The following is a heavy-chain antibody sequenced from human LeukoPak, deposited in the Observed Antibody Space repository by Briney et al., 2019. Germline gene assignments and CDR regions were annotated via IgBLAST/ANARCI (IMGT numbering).Heavy chain of an antibody. CDR1: GGSISSSSHH. D-gene: IGHD6-6*01. CDR2: IYYSGNT. J-gene: IGHJ6*03. CDR3: ARGAAQLYYYYYMDV. Sequence: SETLSLTCTVSGGSISSSSHHWAWIRQPPGKGLEWIANIYYSGNTYYNPSLKSRVTISVDTSKNQFSLKLSSVTAADTAVYYCARGAAQLYYYYYMDVWGKGTTVTVSS. V-gene: IGHV4-39*07.